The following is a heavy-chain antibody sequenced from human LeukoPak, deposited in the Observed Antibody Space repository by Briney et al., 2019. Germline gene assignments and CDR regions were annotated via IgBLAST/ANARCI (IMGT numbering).Heavy chain of an antibody. Sequence: PGGSLRLSCAASGFTVSSNYMSWVRQAPGKGLEWVSAISGSGGSTYYADSVKGRFTISRDNSKNTLYLQMNSLRAEDTAVYYCALPDYGDYKTRYAFDIWGQGTMVTVSS. J-gene: IGHJ3*02. V-gene: IGHV3-23*01. CDR1: GFTVSSNY. CDR3: ALPDYGDYKTRYAFDI. CDR2: ISGSGGST. D-gene: IGHD4-17*01.